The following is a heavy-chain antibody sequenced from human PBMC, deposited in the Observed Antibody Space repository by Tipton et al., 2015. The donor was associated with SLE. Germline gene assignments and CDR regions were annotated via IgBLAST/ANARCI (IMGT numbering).Heavy chain of an antibody. CDR3: ATMTTVTTGGYFDY. CDR2: IYYSGST. Sequence: LRLSCAASGFTFSSYWMSWVRQAPGKGLEWIGYIYYSGSTNYNPSLKSRVTISVDTSKNQFSLKLSSVTAADTAVYYCATMTTVTTGGYFDYWGQGTLVTVSS. V-gene: IGHV4-59*01. D-gene: IGHD4-17*01. J-gene: IGHJ4*02. CDR1: GFTFSSYW.